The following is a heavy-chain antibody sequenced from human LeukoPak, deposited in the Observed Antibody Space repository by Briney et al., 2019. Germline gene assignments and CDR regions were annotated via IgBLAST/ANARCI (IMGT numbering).Heavy chain of an antibody. CDR2: ISWNSGSI. CDR3: AKGPATDYYYYMDV. J-gene: IGHJ6*03. V-gene: IGHV3-9*01. D-gene: IGHD1-14*01. Sequence: GGSLRLSCAASGFTFDDYAMHWVRQAAGKGLGWVSGISWNSGSIGYADSVKGRFTISRDNAKNSLYLQMNSLRAEDTALYYCAKGPATDYYYYMDVWGKGTTVTISS. CDR1: GFTFDDYA.